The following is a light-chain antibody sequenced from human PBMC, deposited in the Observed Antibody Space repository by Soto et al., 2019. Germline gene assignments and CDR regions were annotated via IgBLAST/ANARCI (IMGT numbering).Light chain of an antibody. Sequence: IVLTQSPGTLSLSPGERATLSCRASQSVSSSYLAWYQQKPGQAPRLLIYGASSRATGIPDRFSGSGSGTDFTLTISRLEPEDFAIYYCQQRNNWPPITSGQGTRLEIK. CDR1: QSVSSSY. CDR2: GAS. CDR3: QQRNNWPPIT. V-gene: IGKV3D-20*02. J-gene: IGKJ5*01.